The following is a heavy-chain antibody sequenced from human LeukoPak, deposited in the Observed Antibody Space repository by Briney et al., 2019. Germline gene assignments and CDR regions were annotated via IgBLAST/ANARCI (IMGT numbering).Heavy chain of an antibody. D-gene: IGHD4-17*01. V-gene: IGHV4-61*08. CDR2: IDYSGST. Sequence: SETLSLTCTVSGGSTNSGGYYWSWIRQPPGKGPEWIGYIDYSGSTKYNPSLKSRVTISVDTSKNQFSLKLSSVTAADTAVYYCARLTTTSSYYGMDVWGQGTTVTVSS. CDR3: ARLTTTSSYYGMDV. J-gene: IGHJ6*02. CDR1: GGSTNSGGYY.